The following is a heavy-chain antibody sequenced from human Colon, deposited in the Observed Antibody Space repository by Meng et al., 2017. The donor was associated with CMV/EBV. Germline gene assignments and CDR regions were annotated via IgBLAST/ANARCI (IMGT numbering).Heavy chain of an antibody. V-gene: IGHV4-39*07. CDR3: ARDKVHSYGLDS. Sequence: LHPLPAVPDYVKPSQSQSPHGIVSGGPTRTRSVYWGLTRKPPGNGLEWIGSIYFTGSTYYNPSLQSRVTISLDTSRNQFSLILTSVTAADTAVYFCARDKVHSYGLDSWGQGTLVTVSS. D-gene: IGHD5-18*01. CDR1: GGPTRTRSVY. J-gene: IGHJ5*01. CDR2: IYFTGST.